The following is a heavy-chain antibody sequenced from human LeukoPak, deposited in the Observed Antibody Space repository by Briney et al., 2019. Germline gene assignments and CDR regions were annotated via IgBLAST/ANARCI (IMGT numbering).Heavy chain of an antibody. CDR3: ARVAARISQDWFDP. Sequence: GGSLRLSCAASGFTFRGSGMHWVRQAPGKGLEWVAVIWYGGSNTYYADSVKGRFTISRDNSKNTLYLQMNSLRAEDTAVYYCARVAARISQDWFDPWGQGTLVTVSS. V-gene: IGHV3-33*01. CDR2: IWYGGSNT. J-gene: IGHJ5*02. CDR1: GFTFRGSG. D-gene: IGHD1-26*01.